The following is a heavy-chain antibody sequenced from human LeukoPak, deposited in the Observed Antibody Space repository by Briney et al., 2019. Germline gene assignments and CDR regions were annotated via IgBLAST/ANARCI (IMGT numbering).Heavy chain of an antibody. V-gene: IGHV3-7*03. CDR3: AKSGSSVFWS. CDR1: GFTFTNHW. CDR2: IKEDGSEK. D-gene: IGHD3-3*02. Sequence: GEFLRLSCAASGFTFTNHWMSWVRQPPREGLEWVANIKEDGSEKYYVDSVKGRFTVSRDNVKNSLFLQMNSLRVDDTAVYYCAKSGSSVFWSWGQGTLVTVSS. J-gene: IGHJ5*02.